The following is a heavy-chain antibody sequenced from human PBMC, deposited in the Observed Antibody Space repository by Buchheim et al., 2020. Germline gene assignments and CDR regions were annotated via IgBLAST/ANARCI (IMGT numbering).Heavy chain of an antibody. CDR3: ARESFFRSSTYHHDAFDI. J-gene: IGHJ3*02. CDR1: GFTVSSNY. V-gene: IGHV3-53*04. D-gene: IGHD1-26*01. CDR2: IYSGGST. Sequence: EVQLVESGGGLVQPGGSLRLSCAASGFTVSSNYMSWVRQAPGKGLEWVSVIYSGGSTYYADSVKGRFTISRHNSKNTLYLQMNSLRAEDTAVYYCARESFFRSSTYHHDAFDIWGQGT.